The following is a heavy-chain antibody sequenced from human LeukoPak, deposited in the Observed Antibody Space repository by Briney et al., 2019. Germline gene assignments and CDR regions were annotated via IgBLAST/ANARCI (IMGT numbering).Heavy chain of an antibody. J-gene: IGHJ4*02. CDR2: INHSGST. V-gene: IGHV4-34*01. CDR3: ARLSESVPYCGGDCYSFDY. D-gene: IGHD2-21*02. CDR1: GGSFSGYY. Sequence: PSETLSLTCAVYGGSFSGYYWSWIRQPPGKGLEWIGEINHSGSTNYNPSLKSRVTISVDTSKNQFSLKLSSVTAADTAVYYCARLSESVPYCGGDCYSFDYWGQGTLVTVSS.